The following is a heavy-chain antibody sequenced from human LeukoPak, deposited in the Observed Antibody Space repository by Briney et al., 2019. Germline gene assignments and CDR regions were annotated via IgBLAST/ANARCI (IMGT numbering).Heavy chain of an antibody. CDR1: GFTFSSYS. D-gene: IGHD1-26*01. Sequence: GGSLRLSCAASGFTFSSYSMNWVRQAPGKGLEWVSYISSSSSTIYYADSVKGRFTIYRDSAKNPLYLQMNSLRAEDTALYYCAKDKGSGSYEMNFDYWGQGTLVTVSS. CDR2: ISSSSSTI. J-gene: IGHJ4*02. CDR3: AKDKGSGSYEMNFDY. V-gene: IGHV3-48*04.